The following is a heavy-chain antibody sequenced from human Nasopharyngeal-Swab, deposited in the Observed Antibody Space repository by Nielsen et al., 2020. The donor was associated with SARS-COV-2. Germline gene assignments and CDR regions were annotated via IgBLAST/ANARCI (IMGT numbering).Heavy chain of an antibody. J-gene: IGHJ6*03. D-gene: IGHD3-10*01. CDR2: ISWNSCSI. Sequence: GKSLKISCAASGFTFDDYAMHWVRQAPGKGLEWVSGISWNSCSIGYADSVKGRFTISRDKAKNSLYLQMNSLRAEDTALYYCSKSRGYYYYMDVWGKGTTVTVSS. CDR1: GFTFDDYA. CDR3: SKSRGYYYYMDV. V-gene: IGHV3-9*01.